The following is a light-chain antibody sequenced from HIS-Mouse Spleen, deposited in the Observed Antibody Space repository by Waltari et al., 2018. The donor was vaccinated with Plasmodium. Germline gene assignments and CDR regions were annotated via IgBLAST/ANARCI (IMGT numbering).Light chain of an antibody. V-gene: IGKV4-1*01. CDR1: TSVLYSSNNKNY. CDR3: QQYYSTPRT. Sequence: DIVMTQSPDSLAVSLGARAPLHCKSRTSVLYSSNNKNYLAWYQQKPGQPPKLLIYWASTRESGVPDRFSGSGSGTDFTLTISSLQAEDVAVYYCQQYYSTPRTFGQGTKVEIK. J-gene: IGKJ1*01. CDR2: WAS.